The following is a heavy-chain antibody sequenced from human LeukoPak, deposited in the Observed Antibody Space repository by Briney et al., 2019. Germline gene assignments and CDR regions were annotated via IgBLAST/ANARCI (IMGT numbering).Heavy chain of an antibody. V-gene: IGHV3-7*01. CDR2: INQDGSEN. J-gene: IGHJ4*02. CDR3: VRAGGSSWSDF. D-gene: IGHD6-13*01. Sequence: PGGPLRLPCGASGFPHNRYWMIWVRQSPGKGLEWVANINQDGSENHYVDSVKGRFTISRDNAKNSVFVQMNGLRVEDTAVYYCVRAGGSSWSDFWGQGTPVTVSS. CDR1: GFPHNRYW.